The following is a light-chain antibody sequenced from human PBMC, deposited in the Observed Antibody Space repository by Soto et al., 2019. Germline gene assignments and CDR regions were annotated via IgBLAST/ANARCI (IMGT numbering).Light chain of an antibody. J-gene: IGLJ3*02. CDR3: STWDDNLSTWL. V-gene: IGLV1-44*01. Sequence: QSVLTQPPSASGTPGQRVTISCSGRNSNVGSNSVNWYQQFPGMAPKLLLYSDNQRPSGVPDRFSGSKSGSSASLAISGLKSEDEDDYHCSTWDDNLSTWLFGGGTKLTVL. CDR2: SDN. CDR1: NSNVGSNS.